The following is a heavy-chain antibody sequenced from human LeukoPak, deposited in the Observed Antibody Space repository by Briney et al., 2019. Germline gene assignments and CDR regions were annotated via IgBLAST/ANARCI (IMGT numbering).Heavy chain of an antibody. Sequence: SSETLSLTCTVSGGSISSGGYYWSWIRQHPGKGLEWIGYIYYSGSTYYNPSLKSRVTISVDTSKNQFSLKLSSVTAADTAVYYCARGLTYGRSWYFDLWGRGTLVTVSS. D-gene: IGHD4-23*01. CDR1: GGSISSGGYY. J-gene: IGHJ2*01. V-gene: IGHV4-31*03. CDR2: IYYSGST. CDR3: ARGLTYGRSWYFDL.